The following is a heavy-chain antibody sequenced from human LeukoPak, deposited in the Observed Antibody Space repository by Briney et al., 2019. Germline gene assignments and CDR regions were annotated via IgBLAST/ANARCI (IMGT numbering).Heavy chain of an antibody. J-gene: IGHJ3*02. CDR1: GYTFTDYY. CDR2: INPSGGST. CDR3: ARVSSGTRDASDI. V-gene: IGHV1-46*01. Sequence: GASVKVSCKASGYTFTDYYMHWVRQAPGQGLEWMGIINPSGGSTNYAQKFQGGITMTRDMSTSTVYMDLSSLRSEDTAVYYCARVSSGTRDASDIWGQGTKVTVSS. D-gene: IGHD3-10*01.